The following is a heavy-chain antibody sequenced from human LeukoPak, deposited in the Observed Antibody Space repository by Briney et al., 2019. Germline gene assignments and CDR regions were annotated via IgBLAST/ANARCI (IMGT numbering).Heavy chain of an antibody. CDR3: ARHMIRSSGWYGDYYYGMDV. V-gene: IGHV4-61*01. D-gene: IGHD6-19*01. Sequence: SETLSLTCTVSGGSVSSGSYYWSWIRQPPGEGLEWIGYIYYSGSTNYNPSLKSRVTISVDTSKNQFSLKLSSVTAADTAVYYCARHMIRSSGWYGDYYYGMDVWGQGTTVTVSS. J-gene: IGHJ6*02. CDR2: IYYSGST. CDR1: GGSVSSGSYY.